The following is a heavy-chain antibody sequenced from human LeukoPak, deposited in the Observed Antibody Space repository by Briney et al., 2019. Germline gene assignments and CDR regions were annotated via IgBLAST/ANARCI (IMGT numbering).Heavy chain of an antibody. CDR3: ARGTSDSPGIDY. Sequence: PGGSLRLSCAASGFTFSNYVMHWVRQAPGRGLEYLSAISTNGDITIYADSVKGRFTISRDNSKNTLYLQTGSLRAEDMAVYYCARGTSDSPGIDYWGQGTLVTVSS. J-gene: IGHJ4*02. CDR1: GFTFSNYV. CDR2: ISTNGDIT. V-gene: IGHV3-64*02. D-gene: IGHD1-14*01.